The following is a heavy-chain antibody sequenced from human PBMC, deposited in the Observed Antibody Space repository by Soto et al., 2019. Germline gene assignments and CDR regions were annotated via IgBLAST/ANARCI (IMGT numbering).Heavy chain of an antibody. V-gene: IGHV4-59*01. Sequence: HVQLQESGPGLVKPSETLSLTCTVSGASISSSYWSWIRQSPGKGLEWIGYVHYSGGTKDNPSLNGRVSLSIDTSKNQFSLKLSSLAAADTAVYYCARGYYDSRGQSNTFDVWGQGTMVTVSS. CDR1: GASISSSY. CDR3: ARGYYDSRGQSNTFDV. D-gene: IGHD3-22*01. J-gene: IGHJ3*01. CDR2: VHYSGGT.